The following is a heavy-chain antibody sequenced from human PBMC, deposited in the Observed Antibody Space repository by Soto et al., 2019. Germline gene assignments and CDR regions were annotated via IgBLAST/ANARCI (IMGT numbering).Heavy chain of an antibody. Sequence: QVQLVQSGAEVKKPGASVKVSCKASGYTFTNYGITWVRQAPGQGLEWMGWISAYNGNTDYAQKLQGRVTMTTDTSTSTAYMELRSRRSDDTDVYYCARVGAYCVSTSCHDYWGQGTLVTVSS. D-gene: IGHD2-2*01. V-gene: IGHV1-18*01. J-gene: IGHJ4*02. CDR3: ARVGAYCVSTSCHDY. CDR1: GYTFTNYG. CDR2: ISAYNGNT.